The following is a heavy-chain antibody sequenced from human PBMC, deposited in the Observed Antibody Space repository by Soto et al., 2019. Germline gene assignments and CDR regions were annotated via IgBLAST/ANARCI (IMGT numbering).Heavy chain of an antibody. Sequence: GASVKVSCKASGYTFTSYYMHWVRQAPGQGLEWMGIINPSGGSTSYAQKFQGRVTMTRDTSTSTVYMELSSLRSEDTAVYYCARGYCGGDCYSGIGLLDYWGQGTLVTVSS. CDR1: GYTFTSYY. V-gene: IGHV1-46*01. CDR3: ARGYCGGDCYSGIGLLDY. D-gene: IGHD2-21*02. J-gene: IGHJ4*02. CDR2: INPSGGST.